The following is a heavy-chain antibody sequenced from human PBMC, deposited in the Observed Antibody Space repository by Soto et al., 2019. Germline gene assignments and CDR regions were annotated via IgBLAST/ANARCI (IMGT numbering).Heavy chain of an antibody. D-gene: IGHD4-4*01. CDR1: GFTFSTYP. CDR2: ISGNGIST. Sequence: EAQLLESGGGLVQPGGSLRLSCAASGFTFSTYPMSWVRQAPGKGLEWVSGISGNGISTYYTDSVKGRFTISRDNSKNTVFLQMNSLRDEDTAVYYCVKPPVITASYYYYDMDVWGQGTTVTVSS. V-gene: IGHV3-23*01. CDR3: VKPPVITASYYYYDMDV. J-gene: IGHJ6*02.